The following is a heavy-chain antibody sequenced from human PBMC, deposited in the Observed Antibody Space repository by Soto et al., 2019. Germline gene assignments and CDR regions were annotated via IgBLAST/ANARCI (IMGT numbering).Heavy chain of an antibody. J-gene: IGHJ4*02. D-gene: IGHD2-8*01. Sequence: GGSLRLSCAASGFTFSSYAMSWVRQAPGKGLEWVSAISGSGGSTYYADSVKGRFTISRDNSKNTLYLQMNSLRAEDTAVYYCAKDSSHCTNGVCYFPFDYWCQGTRVTVSS. CDR3: AKDSSHCTNGVCYFPFDY. CDR2: ISGSGGST. V-gene: IGHV3-23*01. CDR1: GFTFSSYA.